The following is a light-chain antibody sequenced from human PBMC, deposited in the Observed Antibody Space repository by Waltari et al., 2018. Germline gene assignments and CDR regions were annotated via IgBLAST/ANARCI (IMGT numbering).Light chain of an antibody. CDR3: QQYGSSPRT. Sequence: EIVLTQSPGTLSLSPGERATISCRASQSVSSSYLAWYQQKPGRAPWLLIYGASSRSTGIPDRFSGSASGTDFTCTISRLGPEDFAVYYCQQYGSSPRTFGQGTKVEIK. J-gene: IGKJ1*01. V-gene: IGKV3-20*01. CDR2: GAS. CDR1: QSVSSSY.